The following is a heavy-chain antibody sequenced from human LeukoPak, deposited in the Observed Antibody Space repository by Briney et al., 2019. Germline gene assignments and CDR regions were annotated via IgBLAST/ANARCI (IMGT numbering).Heavy chain of an antibody. Sequence: GGSLRLSCVASGFPFSSYWMTWVRQAPGKGLEWEANIKQDGSKKSYVDSVKGRFTISRDNAKNSLYLQMNSLRAEDTAIYYCTRVGYIDEGIDYWGQGTLVTVSS. CDR1: GFPFSSYW. CDR2: IKQDGSKK. J-gene: IGHJ4*02. D-gene: IGHD5-24*01. V-gene: IGHV3-7*04. CDR3: TRVGYIDEGIDY.